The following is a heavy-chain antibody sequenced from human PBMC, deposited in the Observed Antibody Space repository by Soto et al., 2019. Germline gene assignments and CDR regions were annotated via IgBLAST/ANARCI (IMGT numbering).Heavy chain of an antibody. D-gene: IGHD6-19*01. V-gene: IGHV4-31*03. J-gene: IGHJ4*02. CDR2: IYYSGST. CDR1: GGSISSGGYY. Sequence: QVQLQESGPGLVKPSQTLSLTCTVSGGSISSGGYYWSWIRQHPGKGLEWIGYIYYSGSTYYNPSLQNRVNIFRDTSKNQFSLKLGSVTSGDTGVYFCGGRGRAVAGNLGYWGQGTLVTVSS. CDR3: GGRGRAVAGNLGY.